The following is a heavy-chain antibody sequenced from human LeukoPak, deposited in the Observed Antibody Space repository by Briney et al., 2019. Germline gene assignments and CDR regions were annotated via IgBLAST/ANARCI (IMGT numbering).Heavy chain of an antibody. CDR2: IYHTGST. D-gene: IGHD2-15*01. J-gene: IGHJ4*02. Sequence: SSGTLSPTCAVSGGSISRDWWSWVRQPPGKGLEWIGEIYHTGSTNYSPSLKSRVTISVDKSKNQFSLNLSSVTAADTAIYYCVSHCIGSSCLEYWGQGTLVSVSS. V-gene: IGHV4-4*02. CDR3: VSHCIGSSCLEY. CDR1: GGSISRDW.